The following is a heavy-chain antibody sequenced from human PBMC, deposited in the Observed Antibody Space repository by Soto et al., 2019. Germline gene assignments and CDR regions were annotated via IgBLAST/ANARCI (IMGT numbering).Heavy chain of an antibody. CDR1: GGSISSGDYY. V-gene: IGHV4-30-4*01. CDR2: IYYSGST. CDR3: ARDVSTGLWFGGVRDAFDI. D-gene: IGHD3-10*01. J-gene: IGHJ3*02. Sequence: QVQLQESGPGLVKPSQTLYLTCTVSGGSISSGDYYWSWIRQPPGKGLEWIGYIYYSGSTYYNPSLKSRVTISVDTSKNQFSLKLSSVTAADTAVYYCARDVSTGLWFGGVRDAFDIWGQGTMVTVSS.